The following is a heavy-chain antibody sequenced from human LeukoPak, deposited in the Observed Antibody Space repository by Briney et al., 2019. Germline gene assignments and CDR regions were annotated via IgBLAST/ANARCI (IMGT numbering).Heavy chain of an antibody. D-gene: IGHD5-12*01. CDR3: AGIVATIRHDAFDI. V-gene: IGHV4-61*01. CDR2: IYFSGST. J-gene: IGHJ3*02. CDR1: GGSVSSGSYY. Sequence: PSEILSLTCTVSGGSVSSGSYYWSWIRQPPGKGLDWIGYIYFSGSTNYNPSLKSRVTISLDTSKNQFSLRLSSVTAADTAVYYCAGIVATIRHDAFDIWGQGTMVTVSS.